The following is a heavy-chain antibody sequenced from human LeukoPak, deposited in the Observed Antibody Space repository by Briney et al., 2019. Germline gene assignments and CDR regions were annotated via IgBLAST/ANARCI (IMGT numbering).Heavy chain of an antibody. D-gene: IGHD6-13*01. CDR3: ARDRQQLVHFQFLFDY. Sequence: PGRSLRLSCAASGFTFSSYAMHWVRQAPGKGLEWVAVISYDGSNKYYADSVKGRFTISRDNSKNTLYLQMNSLRAEDTAVYYCARDRQQLVHFQFLFDYWGQGTLVTVSS. J-gene: IGHJ4*02. V-gene: IGHV3-30-3*01. CDR2: ISYDGSNK. CDR1: GFTFSSYA.